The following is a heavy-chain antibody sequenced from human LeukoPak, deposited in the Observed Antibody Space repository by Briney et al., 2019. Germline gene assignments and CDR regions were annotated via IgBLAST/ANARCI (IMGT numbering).Heavy chain of an antibody. J-gene: IGHJ4*02. Sequence: SETLSLTCTVSGDSITTTYWSWVRQPPGKGLEWIGYIHYTGSAKYKSSLKSRVTTSVDMSKNQFSLTLNSLTAADTAVYYCARHGPALTHSESGSLDYWGQGILVTVSS. D-gene: IGHD3-10*01. CDR1: GDSITTTY. CDR2: IHYTGSA. CDR3: ARHGPALTHSESGSLDY. V-gene: IGHV4-59*08.